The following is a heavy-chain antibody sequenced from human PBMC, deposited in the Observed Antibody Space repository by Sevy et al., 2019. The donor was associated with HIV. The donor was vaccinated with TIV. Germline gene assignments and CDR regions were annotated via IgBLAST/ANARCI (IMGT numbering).Heavy chain of an antibody. Sequence: ASVKVSCKVSGYTLTELSMHWVRQAPGKGLEWMGGFDPEDGETIYAQKFQGRVTMTEDTYTDTAYMELSSLRSEDTAMYYCTTMEYYHNIIGYSSGDYWGQGTLVTVSS. CDR3: TTMEYYHNIIGYSSGDY. CDR1: GYTLTELS. D-gene: IGHD3-22*01. J-gene: IGHJ4*02. V-gene: IGHV1-24*01. CDR2: FDPEDGET.